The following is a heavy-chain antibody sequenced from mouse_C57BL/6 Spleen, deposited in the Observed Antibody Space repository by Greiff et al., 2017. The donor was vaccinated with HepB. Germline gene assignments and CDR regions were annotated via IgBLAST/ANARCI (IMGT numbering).Heavy chain of an antibody. Sequence: QVQLQQSGAELVRPGTSVKMSCKASGYAFTNYLIEWVKQRPGQGLEWIGMINPGSGVTNYNKKFKGKATLTADKSSSTAYMQLSSLPSDFSAVYFCERVGNWRYYAMDYWGQGTSVTVSS. D-gene: IGHD2-1*01. J-gene: IGHJ4*01. CDR3: ERVGNWRYYAMDY. CDR1: GYAFTNYL. V-gene: IGHV1-54*01. CDR2: INPGSGVT.